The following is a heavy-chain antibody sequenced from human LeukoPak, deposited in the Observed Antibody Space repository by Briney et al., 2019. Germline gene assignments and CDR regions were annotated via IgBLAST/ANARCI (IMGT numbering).Heavy chain of an antibody. CDR1: GGSISSYY. J-gene: IGHJ4*02. Sequence: SETLSLTCTVSGGSISSYYWSWIRPPPGKGLEWIGYIYYSGSTNYNPSLKSRVTISVDTSKNQFSLKLSSVTAADTAVYYCARAKDFAGLTLYFDYWGQGTLVTVSS. CDR2: IYYSGST. D-gene: IGHD3/OR15-3a*01. CDR3: ARAKDFAGLTLYFDY. V-gene: IGHV4-59*01.